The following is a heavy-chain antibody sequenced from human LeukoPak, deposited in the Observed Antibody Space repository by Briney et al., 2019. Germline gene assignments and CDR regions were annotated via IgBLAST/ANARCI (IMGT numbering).Heavy chain of an antibody. CDR2: INHSGST. V-gene: IGHV4-34*01. CDR1: GGSISSYY. D-gene: IGHD3-22*01. Sequence: PSETLSLTCTVSGGSISSYYWSWIRQPPGKGLEWIGEINHSGSTNYNPSLKSRVTISVDTSKNQFSLKLSSVTAADTAVYYCARVYGAQYYYDSSGPIFDYWGQGTLVTVSS. CDR3: ARVYGAQYYYDSSGPIFDY. J-gene: IGHJ4*02.